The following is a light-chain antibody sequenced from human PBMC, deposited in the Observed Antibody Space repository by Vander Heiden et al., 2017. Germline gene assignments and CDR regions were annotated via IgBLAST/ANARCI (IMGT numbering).Light chain of an antibody. CDR2: AAS. Sequence: DIQMTQSPSSLSASVGDRVTITCRASQSISSHLNWYQQKPGKAPKLLIYAASKLQSGVPSRFSGRGSGTDFTLTISSLQPEDFTTYYCQQSYSTLWTFGQGTKVEIK. CDR1: QSISSH. CDR3: QQSYSTLWT. V-gene: IGKV1-39*01. J-gene: IGKJ1*01.